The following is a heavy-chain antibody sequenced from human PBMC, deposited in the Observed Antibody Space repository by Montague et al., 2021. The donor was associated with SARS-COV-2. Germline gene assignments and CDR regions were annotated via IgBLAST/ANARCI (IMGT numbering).Heavy chain of an antibody. V-gene: IGHV4-39*01. Sequence: SETLSLTCSVSGDSMSRSYHNWDWIRLPPGKGLEWIGTISYGGITYYSPSLKSRVTISVDTSKKQFSLKVTSMTAADTAVYYCARETVSAAASEIDNWGQGTLVTVSS. CDR3: ARETVSAAASEIDN. J-gene: IGHJ4*02. D-gene: IGHD2-2*01. CDR1: GDSMSRSYHN. CDR2: ISYGGIT.